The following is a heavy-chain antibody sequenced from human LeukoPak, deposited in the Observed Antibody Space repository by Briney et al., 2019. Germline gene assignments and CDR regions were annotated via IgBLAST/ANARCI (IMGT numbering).Heavy chain of an antibody. V-gene: IGHV4-39*07. J-gene: IGHJ4*02. CDR2: IYYSGST. CDR1: GGSISRSRDY. Sequence: PSETLSLTCTVSGGSISRSRDYWGWIRQPPGKGLEWIGSIYYSGSTYYNPSLKSRVTISGDTSKNQFSLKLSSVTAADTAVYYCARELAALDYWGQGTLVTVSS. CDR3: ARELAALDY. D-gene: IGHD6-6*01.